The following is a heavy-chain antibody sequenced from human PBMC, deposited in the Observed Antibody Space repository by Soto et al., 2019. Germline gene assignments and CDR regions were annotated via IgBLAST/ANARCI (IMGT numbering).Heavy chain of an antibody. CDR3: ARRWSSATFDY. D-gene: IGHD6-25*01. CDR2: IHYSGST. J-gene: IGHJ4*02. CDR1: GGSISSTNYY. V-gene: IGHV4-39*01. Sequence: SETLSLTCTISGGSISSTNYYWGWIRQPPGKGLEWIGNIHYSGSTYYNPSLKSRVTISVDTSKNQFSLKLSSVTTADTAVYYCARRWSSATFDYWGQGTLVTVSS.